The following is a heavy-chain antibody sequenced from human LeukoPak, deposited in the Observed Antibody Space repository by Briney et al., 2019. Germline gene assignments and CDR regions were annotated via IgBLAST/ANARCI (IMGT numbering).Heavy chain of an antibody. V-gene: IGHV3-23*01. CDR2: ISGSGGNT. D-gene: IGHD3-9*01. CDR1: GFTFSSYA. CDR3: AKSGARYFDWLLGAFDY. Sequence: GGSLRLSCAASGFTFSSYAMSWVRQAPGKGLEWVSAISGSGGNTYYADSVKGRFTISRDNSKNTLYLQMNSLRAEDTAVYYCAKSGARYFDWLLGAFDYWGQGTLVTVSS. J-gene: IGHJ4*02.